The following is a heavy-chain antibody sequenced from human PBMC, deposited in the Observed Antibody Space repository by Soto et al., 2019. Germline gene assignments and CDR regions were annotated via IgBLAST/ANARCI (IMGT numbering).Heavy chain of an antibody. J-gene: IGHJ5*02. CDR1: GGSISSSSYY. CDR2: IYYSGST. D-gene: IGHD3-9*01. Sequence: SETLSLTCTVSGGSISSSSYYWGWIRQPPGKGLEWIGSIYYSGSTYYNPSLKSRVTISVDTSKNQFSLKLSSVTAADTAVYYCARLFSKGPTTWFDPWGQGTLVTVSS. V-gene: IGHV4-39*01. CDR3: ARLFSKGPTTWFDP.